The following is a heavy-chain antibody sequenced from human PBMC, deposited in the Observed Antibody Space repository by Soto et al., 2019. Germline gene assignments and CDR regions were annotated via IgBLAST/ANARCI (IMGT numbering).Heavy chain of an antibody. D-gene: IGHD3-22*01. Sequence: KPSETLSLTCTVSGGSISSSSYYWGWIRQPPGKGLEWIGSIYYSGSTYYNPSLKSRVTISVDTSKNQFSLKLSSVTAADTAVYYCARHLTHYYDSSGYYFRGGPTYKYNWFDPWARGPWSPSPQ. CDR1: GGSISSSSYY. CDR2: IYYSGST. J-gene: IGHJ5*02. V-gene: IGHV4-39*01. CDR3: ARHLTHYYDSSGYYFRGGPTYKYNWFDP.